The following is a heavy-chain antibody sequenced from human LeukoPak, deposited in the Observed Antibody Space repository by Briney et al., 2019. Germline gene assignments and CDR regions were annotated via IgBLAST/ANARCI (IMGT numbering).Heavy chain of an antibody. CDR1: GFTVSSNY. V-gene: IGHV3-66*02. Sequence: GGSLRLSCAASGFTVSSNYMSWVRQAPGKGLEWVSVMYSGGSTYYADSVKGRFTISRDNSKNTLYLQMNSLRAEDTAVYYCARGGFLEWLYGMDVWGQGTTVTVSS. J-gene: IGHJ6*02. CDR3: ARGGFLEWLYGMDV. D-gene: IGHD3-3*01. CDR2: MYSGGST.